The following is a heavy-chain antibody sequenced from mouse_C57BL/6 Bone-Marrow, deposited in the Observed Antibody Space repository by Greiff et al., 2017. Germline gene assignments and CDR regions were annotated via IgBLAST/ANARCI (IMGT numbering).Heavy chain of an antibody. J-gene: IGHJ3*01. V-gene: IGHV1-4*01. D-gene: IGHD2-4*01. CDR3: ARAALYDYDGKAWCAY. Sequence: VQLQESGAELARPGASVKMSCKASGYTFTSYPMHWVKQRPGQGLEWIGYINPSSGYTKYNQKFKDKATLTADKSSRTAYMQLSSLTSEDSAVYYCARAALYDYDGKAWCAYWGQGTLVTVSA. CDR2: INPSSGYT. CDR1: GYTFTSYP.